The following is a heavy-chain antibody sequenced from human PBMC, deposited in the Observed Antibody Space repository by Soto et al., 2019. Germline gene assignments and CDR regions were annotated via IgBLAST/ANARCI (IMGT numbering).Heavy chain of an antibody. V-gene: IGHV3-30*04. Sequence: QVQLVESGGGVAQPGRSLRLSCVVSGFSLTDSVLHWVRQAPDKGLEWVALISHDATNKQYGDSVKGRFTISRDTSENTVYLEMSRLRAEDTSVYYCAREGFSSGRAGGFDYWGQGTLVTVAS. CDR1: GFSLTDSV. CDR3: AREGFSSGRAGGFDY. J-gene: IGHJ4*02. D-gene: IGHD6-19*01. CDR2: ISHDATNK.